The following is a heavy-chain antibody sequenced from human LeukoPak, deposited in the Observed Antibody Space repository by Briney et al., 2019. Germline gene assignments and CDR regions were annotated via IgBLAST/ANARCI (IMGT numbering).Heavy chain of an antibody. Sequence: SETLSLTCTVSGGSFTTHYWSWIRQSPGRGLEWIGYISYIGSTNYNPSLKSRVTISIDTSKNEVSLMLTSVTAADTAVYYCASDSISMNAFDAWGQGTMVTVSS. J-gene: IGHJ3*01. CDR3: ASDSISMNAFDA. CDR1: GGSFTTHY. D-gene: IGHD3-22*01. V-gene: IGHV4-59*11. CDR2: ISYIGST.